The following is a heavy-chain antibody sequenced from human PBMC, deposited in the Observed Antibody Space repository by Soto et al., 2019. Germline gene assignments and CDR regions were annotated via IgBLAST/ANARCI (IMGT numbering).Heavy chain of an antibody. CDR2: IRGSGSPI. CDR1: GFTFSTHE. CDR3: ATKIFGTTYFNY. Sequence: GSLIPSCTASGFTFSTHEVNWVRQAPGRGLEWVSYIRGSGSPIYYADSVKGRFTISRDNAKNSLYLQMNSLRAEDTAIYYCATKIFGTTYFNYWGQGTLVTVSS. D-gene: IGHD1-7*01. J-gene: IGHJ4*02. V-gene: IGHV3-48*03.